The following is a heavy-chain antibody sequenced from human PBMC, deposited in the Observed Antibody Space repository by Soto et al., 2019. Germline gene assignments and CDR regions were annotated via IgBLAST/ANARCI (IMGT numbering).Heavy chain of an antibody. Sequence: QVQLVESGGGVVQPGRSLRLSGAACVFVCKNYAMHWFRQAPGTGLEGVAVISYDGSKKYNADSVKGRFIISRDNSKNTLYLEMSSLRVEDTAVYYCAREDYGEHYFDFWGQGTLVTVSS. CDR1: VFVCKNYA. CDR2: ISYDGSKK. J-gene: IGHJ4*02. V-gene: IGHV3-30-3*01. CDR3: AREDYGEHYFDF. D-gene: IGHD4-17*01.